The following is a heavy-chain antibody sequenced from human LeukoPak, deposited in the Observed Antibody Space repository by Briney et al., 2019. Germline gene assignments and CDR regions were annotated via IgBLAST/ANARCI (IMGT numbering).Heavy chain of an antibody. Sequence: PGGSLRLSCAASGFAISSHSFNWVRQPPGKGLEWVASISSGSHHIYYADSVKGRFTISRDNAKNTLYLQMNNLRAEDTAVYYCAREDCDVGAVCSSLLVHWGRGTLVTVSS. D-gene: IGHD2-21*02. V-gene: IGHV3-21*01. CDR1: GFAISSHS. CDR3: AREDCDVGAVCSSLLVH. CDR2: ISSGSHHI. J-gene: IGHJ4*02.